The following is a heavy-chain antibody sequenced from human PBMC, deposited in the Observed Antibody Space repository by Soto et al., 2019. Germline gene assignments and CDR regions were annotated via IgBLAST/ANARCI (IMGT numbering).Heavy chain of an antibody. D-gene: IGHD3-22*01. CDR3: ARHSMVYDSSGYYSSGQDY. CDR2: IYPGDSDT. Sequence: GESLKISCKGSGYSFTSYWIGWVRQMPGKGLEWMGIIYPGDSDTRYSPSFQGQVTISADKSISTAYLQWSSLKASDTAMYYCARHSMVYDSSGYYSSGQDYWGQGTLVTVSS. J-gene: IGHJ4*02. CDR1: GYSFTSYW. V-gene: IGHV5-51*01.